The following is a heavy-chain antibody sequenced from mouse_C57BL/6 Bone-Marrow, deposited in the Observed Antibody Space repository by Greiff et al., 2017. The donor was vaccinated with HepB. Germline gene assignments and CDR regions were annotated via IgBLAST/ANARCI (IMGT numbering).Heavy chain of an antibody. Sequence: VQLKQSGPVLVKPGASVKMSCKASGYTFTDYYMNWVKQSHGKSLEWIGVINPYNGGTSYNQKFKGKATLTVDKSSSTAYMELNSLTSEDSAVYYCARGGWGFAYWGQGTLVTVSA. CDR3: ARGGWGFAY. D-gene: IGHD1-1*02. CDR2: INPYNGGT. J-gene: IGHJ3*01. CDR1: GYTFTDYY. V-gene: IGHV1-19*01.